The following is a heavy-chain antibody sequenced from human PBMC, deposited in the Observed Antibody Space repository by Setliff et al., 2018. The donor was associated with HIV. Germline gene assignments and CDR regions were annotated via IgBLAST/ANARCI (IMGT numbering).Heavy chain of an antibody. CDR2: INPDSRGT. CDR1: GYAFSDYS. V-gene: IGHV1-2*06. D-gene: IGHD6-13*01. Sequence: ASVKVSCKTSGYAFSDYSIHWVRQAPGQGLEWVGRINPDSRGTNYAHTFQGRVTMTRDTSANTAYMELSRLRSDDTAVFYCARGVKGIATTGKYYFDYWGQGTLVTVSS. J-gene: IGHJ4*02. CDR3: ARGVKGIATTGKYYFDY.